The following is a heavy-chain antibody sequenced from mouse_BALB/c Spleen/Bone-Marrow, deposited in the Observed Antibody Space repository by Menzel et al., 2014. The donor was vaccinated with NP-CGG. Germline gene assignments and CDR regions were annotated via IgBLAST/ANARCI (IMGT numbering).Heavy chain of an antibody. D-gene: IGHD1-1*01. CDR2: ISNLAYSI. CDR3: ARDYYGSSYWYFDV. CDR1: GFTFSDYG. V-gene: IGHV5-15*02. J-gene: IGHJ1*01. Sequence: AASGFTFSDYGMAWVRQAPGKGPEWVAFISNLAYSIYYADTVTGRFTISRENAKNTLYLEMSSLRSEDTAMYYCARDYYGSSYWYFDVWGAGTTVTVSS.